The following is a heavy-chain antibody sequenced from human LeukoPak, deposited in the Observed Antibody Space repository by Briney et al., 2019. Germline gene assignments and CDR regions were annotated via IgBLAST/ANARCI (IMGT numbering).Heavy chain of an antibody. V-gene: IGHV3-9*01. Sequence: GGSLRLSCAASGFTFGASAMHWVRQVPGKGLEWVSSISWNNGKIEYADSVNGRFTMSRDNAESSVYLQMNRLREDDTALYYCAKDMGVRLEVHDALDFWGQGTLVTVSS. CDR1: GFTFGASA. CDR3: AKDMGVRLEVHDALDF. D-gene: IGHD3-22*01. CDR2: ISWNNGKI. J-gene: IGHJ3*01.